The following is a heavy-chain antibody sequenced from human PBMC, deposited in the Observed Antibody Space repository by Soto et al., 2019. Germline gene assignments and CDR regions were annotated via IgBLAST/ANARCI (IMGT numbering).Heavy chain of an antibody. V-gene: IGHV3-7*03. CDR2: IKQDGSEK. CDR1: GFTFSSYW. D-gene: IGHD4-17*01. CDR3: ARTRADYGEDHGMDV. J-gene: IGHJ6*02. Sequence: GGSLRLSCAASGFTFSSYWMIWVRQAPGKGLEWVANIKQDGSEKYYVDSVKGRFTISRDNAKNSLYLQMNSLRAEDTAVYYCARTRADYGEDHGMDVWGQGTTVTVSS.